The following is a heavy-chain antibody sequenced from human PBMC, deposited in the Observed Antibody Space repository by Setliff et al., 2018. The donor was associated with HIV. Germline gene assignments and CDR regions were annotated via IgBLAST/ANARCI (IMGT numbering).Heavy chain of an antibody. V-gene: IGHV3-7*01. J-gene: IGHJ6*02. D-gene: IGHD3-9*01. CDR3: AREPHELRYFDWLLYPAYYYYGMDV. CDR1: GFLFHTYW. Sequence: LRLSCAASGFLFHTYWMSWVRQAPGKGLEWVDNIKEDGGEKYYVGSVKGRFTISRDNAKNSLYLQMNSLRAEDTAVYYCAREPHELRYFDWLLYPAYYYYGMDVWGQGPTVTVSS. CDR2: IKEDGGEK.